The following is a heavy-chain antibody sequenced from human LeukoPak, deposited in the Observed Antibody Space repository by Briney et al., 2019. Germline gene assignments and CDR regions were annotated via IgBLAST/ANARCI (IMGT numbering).Heavy chain of an antibody. D-gene: IGHD4-17*01. J-gene: IGHJ4*02. CDR1: GYTFTGYY. CDR2: IYPYSGDT. CDR3: AIVGEALDY. V-gene: IGHV1-2*02. Sequence: ASVKVSCKASGYTFTGYYIHWVRQAPGQGLEWMGWIYPYSGDTNYAQNFQGRVTMTRGTSISTAYMELNRLRSDDTAVYYCAIVGEALDYWGQGTLVTVSS.